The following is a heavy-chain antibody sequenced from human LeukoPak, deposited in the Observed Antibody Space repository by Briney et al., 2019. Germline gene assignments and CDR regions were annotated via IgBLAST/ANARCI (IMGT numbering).Heavy chain of an antibody. CDR2: ISSSSTYI. Sequence: GGSLRLSCAASGFTFSHYEMNWVRQAPGKGLEWFSSISSSSTYINYADSVKGRFTISRDNAKNSLYLQMNSLRAEDTAVYYCASDDYGAFDIWGQGTMVTVSS. J-gene: IGHJ3*02. D-gene: IGHD4-17*01. V-gene: IGHV3-21*01. CDR1: GFTFSHYE. CDR3: ASDDYGAFDI.